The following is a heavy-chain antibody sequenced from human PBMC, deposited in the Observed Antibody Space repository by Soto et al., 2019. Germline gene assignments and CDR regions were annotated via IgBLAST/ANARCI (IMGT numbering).Heavy chain of an antibody. CDR2: ISWHGGSI. J-gene: IGHJ3*01. D-gene: IGHD2-21*02. CDR3: AKSIGPSDFDSAAAV. CDR1: GFTFDDYA. Sequence: EVQLVESGGGLVQPGRSLRLSCAASGFTFDDYAMHWVRQAPGKGLEWVSGISWHGGSIGYADSVRGRFTISRDNAKNSLYLQMKSLRVEDTALYYCAKSIGPSDFDSAAAVWGQGTMVTV. V-gene: IGHV3-9*01.